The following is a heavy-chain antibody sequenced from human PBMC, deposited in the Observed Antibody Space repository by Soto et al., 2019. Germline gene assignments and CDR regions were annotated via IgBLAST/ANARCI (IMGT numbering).Heavy chain of an antibody. CDR2: ISGTGGST. Sequence: EVQLLESGGGLVQPGGSLRLSCAASGFTFSNYAMNWVRQAPGKGLEWVSFISGTGGSTYYPDYVKGRFTISRDNSKNALFLQMNSLRADDTAVYYCAKDAVIQVSTDPLSIWGQGTKVTVSS. D-gene: IGHD2-21*01. CDR1: GFTFSNYA. CDR3: AKDAVIQVSTDPLSI. J-gene: IGHJ3*02. V-gene: IGHV3-23*01.